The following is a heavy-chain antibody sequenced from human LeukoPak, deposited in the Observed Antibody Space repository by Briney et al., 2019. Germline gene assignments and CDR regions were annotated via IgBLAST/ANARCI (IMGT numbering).Heavy chain of an antibody. D-gene: IGHD3-22*01. CDR1: GGSFSGYY. V-gene: IGHV4-34*01. CDR3: ARLSMIVLMGAFDI. Sequence: SETLSLTCAVYGGSFSGYYWSWIRQPPGKGLEWIGEINHSGSTNYNPSLKSRVTISVDTSKNQFSLKLSSVTAADTAVYYCARLSMIVLMGAFDIWGQGTMVTVSS. J-gene: IGHJ3*02. CDR2: INHSGST.